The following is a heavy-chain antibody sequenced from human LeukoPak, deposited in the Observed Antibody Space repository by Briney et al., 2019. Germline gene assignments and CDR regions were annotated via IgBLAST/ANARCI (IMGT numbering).Heavy chain of an antibody. V-gene: IGHV3-23*01. CDR2: ISPSGTDT. Sequence: GGSLRLSRAASGFNFNSYAMSWVRQAPGKGLEWVSAISPSGTDTYYADSVKGRLTISRDNSKNTLYLQMSSLRAEDSAVYYCAKRGGYEAMAAFDYWGQGTLVTVSS. CDR1: GFNFNSYA. CDR3: AKRGGYEAMAAFDY. D-gene: IGHD5-18*01. J-gene: IGHJ4*02.